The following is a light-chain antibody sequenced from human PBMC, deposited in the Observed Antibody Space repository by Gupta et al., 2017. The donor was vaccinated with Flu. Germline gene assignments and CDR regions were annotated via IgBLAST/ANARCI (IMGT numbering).Light chain of an antibody. V-gene: IGKV3-20*01. Sequence: EIVLTQSPGTLSLSPGERATLSCRASQSVSSSYLAWYQQKPGQAPRLLIYGASIRDTDIPDRFTGSGSGTDSTLTISRREPEDFAGYYCQQYGNSPPWTFGPGTKVEIK. CDR1: QSVSSSY. CDR3: QQYGNSPPWT. CDR2: GAS. J-gene: IGKJ1*01.